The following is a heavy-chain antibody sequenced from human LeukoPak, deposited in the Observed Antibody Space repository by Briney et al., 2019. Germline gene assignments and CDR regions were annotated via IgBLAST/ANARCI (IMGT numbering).Heavy chain of an antibody. V-gene: IGHV3-30*02. CDR2: IRYDGSNK. D-gene: IGHD3-10*01. J-gene: IGHJ4*02. Sequence: GGSLRLSCAASGFTFSSYGMHWVRQAPGKGLEWVAFIRYDGSNKYYADSVKGRFTISRDNSKNTLYLQMNSLRAEDTAVYYCATPGSGTYGSGSSYFDYWGQGTLVTVSS. CDR3: ATPGSGTYGSGSSYFDY. CDR1: GFTFSSYG.